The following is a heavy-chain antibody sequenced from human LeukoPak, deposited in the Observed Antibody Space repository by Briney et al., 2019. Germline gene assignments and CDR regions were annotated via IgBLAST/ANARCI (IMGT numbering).Heavy chain of an antibody. J-gene: IGHJ4*02. CDR3: ARVGSVSSGYAFDY. CDR1: GLTVSGNL. Sequence: PGGSLRLSCAASGLTVSGNLMSWVRRAPGKGRGWGSALSATVSDGGAYYADSVKGRFTISRDNSKNTLHLQMNSLRAEDTAVYYCARVGSVSSGYAFDYWGQGTLVTVSS. V-gene: IGHV3-53*01. D-gene: IGHD5-12*01. CDR2: LSATVSDGGA.